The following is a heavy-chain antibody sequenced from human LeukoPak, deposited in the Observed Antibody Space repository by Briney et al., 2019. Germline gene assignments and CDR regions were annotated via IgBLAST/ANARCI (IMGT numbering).Heavy chain of an antibody. J-gene: IGHJ4*02. Sequence: SLTLPLTCAISGDSVSSNTAAWNWIRQSPSRGLEWLGRTSYRSKWYNDYALSVKNRITVNPDTSENQFSLQLNSVTPEDTAVYYCARDPGYCNSCLDYWGQGTLVTVSS. D-gene: IGHD6-6*01. CDR1: GDSVSSNTAA. CDR2: TSYRSKWYN. V-gene: IGHV6-1*01. CDR3: ARDPGYCNSCLDY.